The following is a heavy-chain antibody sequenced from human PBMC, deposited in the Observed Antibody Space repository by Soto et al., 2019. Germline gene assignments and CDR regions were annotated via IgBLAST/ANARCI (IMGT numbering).Heavy chain of an antibody. CDR1: GFSLSTSGVG. J-gene: IGHJ4*02. Sequence: QITLKESGPTLVKPTQTLTLTCTFSGFSLSTSGVGVGWIRQPPGKALEWLALIYWDDDSRYRPSLKSRLTINRDTSKKQVVLTMTNMDPVDTATYYCVPRPYFDSSGYLFDYWGQGTLVTVSS. D-gene: IGHD3-22*01. V-gene: IGHV2-5*02. CDR3: VPRPYFDSSGYLFDY. CDR2: IYWDDDS.